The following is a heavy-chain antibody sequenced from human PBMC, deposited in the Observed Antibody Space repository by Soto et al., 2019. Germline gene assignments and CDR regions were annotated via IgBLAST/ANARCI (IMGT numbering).Heavy chain of an antibody. CDR1: GDSISITSYY. D-gene: IGHD2-15*01. J-gene: IGHJ4*02. CDR3: ASTKDETLYFDD. V-gene: IGHV4-39*01. CDR2: IHYSGST. Sequence: SETLSLTCTVSGDSISITSYYWGWVRQPPGKGLEWIGSIHYSGSTHYNPSLQSRVTISGDASKKQFSLKLRSVTAADTAVYYCASTKDETLYFDDWGQGTLVTVSS.